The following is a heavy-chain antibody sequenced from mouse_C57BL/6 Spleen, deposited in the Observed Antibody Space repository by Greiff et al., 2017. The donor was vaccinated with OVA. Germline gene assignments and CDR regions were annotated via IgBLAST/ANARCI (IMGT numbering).Heavy chain of an antibody. CDR2: ISYDGSN. V-gene: IGHV3-6*01. CDR1: GYSITSGYY. CDR3: AREGSYYYGSFDY. Sequence: EVQLQESGPGLVKPSQSLSLTCSVTGYSITSGYYWNWIRQFPGNKLEWMGYISYDGSNNYNPSLKNRISITRDTSKNQFFLKLNSVTTEDTATYYCAREGSYYYGSFDYWGQGTTLTVSS. J-gene: IGHJ2*01. D-gene: IGHD1-1*01.